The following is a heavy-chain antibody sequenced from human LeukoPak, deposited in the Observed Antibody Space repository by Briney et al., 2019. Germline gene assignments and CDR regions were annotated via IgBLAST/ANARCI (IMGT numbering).Heavy chain of an antibody. Sequence: ASVKVSCKASGYTFTSYYMHWVRQAPGQGLGWMGIINPSGGSTSYAQKFQGRVTMTRDTSTSTAYMELSSLRSEDTAVYYCARAYCSMTSCPFHYSDYWGQGTLVTVSS. J-gene: IGHJ4*02. V-gene: IGHV1-46*01. CDR2: INPSGGST. D-gene: IGHD2-2*01. CDR3: ARAYCSMTSCPFHYSDY. CDR1: GYTFTSYY.